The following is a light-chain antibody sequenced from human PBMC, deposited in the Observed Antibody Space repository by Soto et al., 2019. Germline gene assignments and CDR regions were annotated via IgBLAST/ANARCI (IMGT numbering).Light chain of an antibody. Sequence: QSVLTQAPSVSGAPGQRVTISCTGSSSNIGAGYGVHWYQQLPGTAPKLLIYGNNNRPSGVPDRFSGSKSGTSASLAITGLQAEDEADYYCQSYDGSLSGSEVFGGGTKVTVL. CDR1: SSNIGAGYG. CDR3: QSYDGSLSGSEV. J-gene: IGLJ2*01. CDR2: GNN. V-gene: IGLV1-40*01.